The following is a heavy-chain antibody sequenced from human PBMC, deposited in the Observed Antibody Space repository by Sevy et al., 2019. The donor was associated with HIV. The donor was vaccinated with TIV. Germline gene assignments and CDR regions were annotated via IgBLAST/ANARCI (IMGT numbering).Heavy chain of an antibody. CDR2: ISYSGSA. CDR1: GGSNSSYY. V-gene: IGHV4-59*01. CDR3: ARSTNYFDSSGYAFDM. J-gene: IGHJ3*02. Sequence: SETLSLTCTASGGSNSSYYWSWIRQAPGKGLEYIGSISYSGSANCNPPLKSRVTISVDTSKNQFSLKLRSVTAADTAVYYCARSTNYFDSSGYAFDMWGQGTMVTVSS. D-gene: IGHD3-22*01.